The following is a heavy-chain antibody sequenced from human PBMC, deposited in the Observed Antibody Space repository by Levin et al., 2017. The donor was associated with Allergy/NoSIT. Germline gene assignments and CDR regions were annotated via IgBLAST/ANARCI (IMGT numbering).Heavy chain of an antibody. D-gene: IGHD6-13*01. J-gene: IGHJ4*02. V-gene: IGHV3-30-3*01. CDR1: GFTFSSYA. CDR3: ARDEVPFDPSIAAAGNPDY. CDR2: ISYDGSNK. Sequence: PGGSLRLSCAASGFTFSSYAMHWVRQAPGKGLEWVAVISYDGSNKYYADSVKGRFTISRDNSKNTLYLQMNSLRAEDTAVYYCARDEVPFDPSIAAAGNPDYWGQGTLVTVSS.